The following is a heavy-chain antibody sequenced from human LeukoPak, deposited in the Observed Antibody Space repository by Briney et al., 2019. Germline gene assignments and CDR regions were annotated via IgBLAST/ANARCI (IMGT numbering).Heavy chain of an antibody. CDR1: GFTFSTYS. CDR2: ISSSGTYI. D-gene: IGHD5-24*01. V-gene: IGHV3-21*01. CDR3: ASSFPRRDDYISNYFDY. J-gene: IGHJ4*02. Sequence: GGSLRLSCAASGFTFSTYSMNWGRQAPGRGLEWVSSISSSGTYIYYADSMRGRFTISRDNSKNSLYLQMNSLRAEDTAVYYCASSFPRRDDYISNYFDYWGQGTLVTASS.